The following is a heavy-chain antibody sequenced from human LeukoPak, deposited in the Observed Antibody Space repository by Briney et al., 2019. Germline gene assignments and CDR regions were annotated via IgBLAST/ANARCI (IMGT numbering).Heavy chain of an antibody. J-gene: IGHJ3*02. CDR2: INPKSGGT. Sequence: ASVKVSCKASGYTFTGYYIYWVRQAHGQGLEWMGRINPKSGGTNYAQKFQGRVTITRDTSISTAYMELSRLRSDDTAVYYCAREPTPVVPAAIRAFDIWGQGTMVTVSS. D-gene: IGHD2-2*01. CDR1: GYTFTGYY. CDR3: AREPTPVVPAAIRAFDI. V-gene: IGHV1-2*06.